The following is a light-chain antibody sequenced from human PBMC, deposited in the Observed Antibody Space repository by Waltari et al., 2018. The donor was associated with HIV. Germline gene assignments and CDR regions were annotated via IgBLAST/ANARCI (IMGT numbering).Light chain of an antibody. Sequence: SYELTQPPSVSVSPGQTARITCSGDALPKQYAYWYQQKPGQAPVLVIYKDSERPSGSPERFSGSSSGTTVTLTISGVQAEDEADYYWQSADSSGTPYVFGTGTKVTVL. J-gene: IGLJ1*01. CDR1: ALPKQY. CDR3: QSADSSGTPYV. CDR2: KDS. V-gene: IGLV3-25*03.